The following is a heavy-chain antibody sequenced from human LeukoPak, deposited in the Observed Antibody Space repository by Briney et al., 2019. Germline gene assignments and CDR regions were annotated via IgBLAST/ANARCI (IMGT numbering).Heavy chain of an antibody. V-gene: IGHV3-9*01. Sequence: GGSLRLSCAASGFTFDDYAMHWVRQAPGKGLEWVSGISWNSGSIGYADSVKGRFTISRDNAKNSLYLQMNSLRAEDTALYYCAKDKEQWYSSGWPDYWGQGTLVTVPS. CDR2: ISWNSGSI. D-gene: IGHD6-19*01. CDR1: GFTFDDYA. CDR3: AKDKEQWYSSGWPDY. J-gene: IGHJ4*02.